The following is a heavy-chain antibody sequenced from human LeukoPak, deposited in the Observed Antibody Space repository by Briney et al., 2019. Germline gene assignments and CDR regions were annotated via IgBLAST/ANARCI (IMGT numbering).Heavy chain of an antibody. V-gene: IGHV4-59*01. Sequence: SETLSLTCSVSGGSMSSDYWTWIRRAPGKGLEWIGYITNSGSTNYNPSLKSRVTISVDTSKNQFFLKVNSVTAADTAVYFCAREVRFDYGDYSLFGLYWYFDLWGPGTLVTVSS. J-gene: IGHJ2*01. D-gene: IGHD4-17*01. CDR2: ITNSGST. CDR1: GGSMSSDY. CDR3: AREVRFDYGDYSLFGLYWYFDL.